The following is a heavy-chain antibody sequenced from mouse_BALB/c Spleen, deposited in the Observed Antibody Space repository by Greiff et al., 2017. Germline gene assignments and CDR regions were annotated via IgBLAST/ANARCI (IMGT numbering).Heavy chain of an antibody. CDR3: ARDDYDATFDY. V-gene: IGHV3-6*02. J-gene: IGHJ2*01. CDR2: ISYDGSN. D-gene: IGHD2-4*01. CDR1: GYSITSGYY. Sequence: VQLKESGPGLVKPSQSLSLTCSVTGYSITSGYYWNWIRQFPGNKLEWMGYISYDGSNNYNPSLKNRISITRYTSKNPFFLKLNSVTTEDTSTYYCARDDYDATFDYWGQGTTLTVSS.